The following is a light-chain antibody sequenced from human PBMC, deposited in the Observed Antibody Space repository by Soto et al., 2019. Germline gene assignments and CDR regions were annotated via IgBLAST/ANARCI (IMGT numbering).Light chain of an antibody. V-gene: IGKV3-20*01. J-gene: IGKJ5*01. Sequence: EIVLTQSPATLSLSPGERATLSCMASQSVSSSDLAWYQKTPGQTPSLLIYGASSRATGIPDRLSGSGSGTAVTLTISRLEPDDFAVYDCQQYGSSPPITCGQGTRLEIK. CDR3: QQYGSSPPIT. CDR2: GAS. CDR1: QSVSSSD.